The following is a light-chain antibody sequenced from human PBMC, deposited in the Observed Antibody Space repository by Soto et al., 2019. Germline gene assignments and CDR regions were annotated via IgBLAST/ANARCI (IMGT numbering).Light chain of an antibody. CDR3: SSYTTATTIL. Sequence: QSALTQPASVSGSPGQSIPISCTGTNTDIGNYNSVSWYRHHPGRTPELLIYEVNNRPSGISDRFSGSKSDNTAFLTISGLQAEDEGDYYFSSYTTATTILFGGGTKLTVL. J-gene: IGLJ2*01. V-gene: IGLV2-14*01. CDR2: EVN. CDR1: NTDIGNYNS.